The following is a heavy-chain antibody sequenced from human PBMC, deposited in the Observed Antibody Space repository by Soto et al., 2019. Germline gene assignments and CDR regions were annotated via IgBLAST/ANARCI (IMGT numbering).Heavy chain of an antibody. CDR2: IYCSGST. V-gene: IGHV4-59*01. Sequence: PSETLSLTCTVSGASISSYYWSWIRQPPGKGLEWIGYIYCSGSTNYNPSLKSRVTISVDTAKNQFSLKLSSVTAADTAVYYCARAGYNIDYWGQGTLVTVSS. J-gene: IGHJ4*02. D-gene: IGHD5-12*01. CDR3: ARAGYNIDY. CDR1: GASISSYY.